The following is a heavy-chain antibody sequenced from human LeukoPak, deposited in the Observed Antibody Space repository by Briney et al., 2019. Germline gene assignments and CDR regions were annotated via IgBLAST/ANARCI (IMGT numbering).Heavy chain of an antibody. CDR3: AKAVVVVPAATPFDY. Sequence: PGGSLRLSCAASGFTFSTYAMSWVRQAPGKGLEWVSTVSGSGGATYYADSVKGPFTISRDNSKITLYLQMNGLRAEDTARFYCAKAVVVVPAATPFDYWGLGTLVTVSS. CDR1: GFTFSTYA. V-gene: IGHV3-23*01. J-gene: IGHJ4*02. CDR2: VSGSGGAT. D-gene: IGHD2-2*01.